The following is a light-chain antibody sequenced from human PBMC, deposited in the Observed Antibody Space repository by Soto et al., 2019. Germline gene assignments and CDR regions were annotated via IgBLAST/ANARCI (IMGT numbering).Light chain of an antibody. J-gene: IGKJ5*01. CDR1: QSVTSY. CDR3: QQRSNWPRIT. CDR2: DAS. V-gene: IGKV3-11*01. Sequence: EVVVTQSPATLSLCPGEKATVSCMSSQSVTSYLAWYQHKPGQAPRLLIYDASSRATGIPARFSGSGSGTDFTLTISSLEPEDFAVYYCQQRSNWPRITFGQGTRLEIK.